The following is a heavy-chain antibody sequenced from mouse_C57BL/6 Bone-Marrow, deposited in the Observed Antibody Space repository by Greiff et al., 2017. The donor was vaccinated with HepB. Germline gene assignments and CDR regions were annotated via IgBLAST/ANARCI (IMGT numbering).Heavy chain of an antibody. CDR2: ILPGSGST. CDR1: GYTFTGYW. D-gene: IGHD1-1*01. CDR3: ALTTPFDY. J-gene: IGHJ2*01. Sequence: QVQLQQSGAELMKPGASVKLSCKATGYTFTGYWIEWVKQRPGHGLEWIGEILPGSGSTNYNEKFKGKATLTADKSSSTAYMELRSLTSEDSAVYFCALTTPFDYWGQGTTLTVSS. V-gene: IGHV1-9*01.